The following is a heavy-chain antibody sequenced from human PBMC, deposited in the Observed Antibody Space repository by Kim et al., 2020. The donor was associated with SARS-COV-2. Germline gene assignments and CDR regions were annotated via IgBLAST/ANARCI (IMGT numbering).Heavy chain of an antibody. J-gene: IGHJ4*02. Sequence: GGSLRLSCAASGFTFDDYAMHWVRQAPGKGLEWVSGISWNSGSIGYADSVKGRFTISRDNAKNSLYLQMNSLRAEDTALYYCAKDVGKIATGYFDYWGQGTLVTVSS. V-gene: IGHV3-9*01. CDR1: GFTFDDYA. CDR3: AKDVGKIATGYFDY. D-gene: IGHD2-15*01. CDR2: ISWNSGSI.